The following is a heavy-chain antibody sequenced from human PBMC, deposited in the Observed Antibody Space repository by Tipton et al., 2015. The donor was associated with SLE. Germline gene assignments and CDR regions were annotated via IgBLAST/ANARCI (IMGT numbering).Heavy chain of an antibody. CDR3: ARRRYCGGAKCYYFDY. CDR1: GYSLSSNYY. D-gene: IGHD2-21*01. V-gene: IGHV4-38-2*02. J-gene: IGHJ4*02. Sequence: TLSLTCTVSGYSLSSNYYWGWLRQPPGRDLEWIGSLYHTGTTYYNPSLRSRVTISVDTSKNQFSLKLTSVTAADTAVYYCARRRYCGGAKCYYFDYWGQGMLVTVSP. CDR2: LYHTGTT.